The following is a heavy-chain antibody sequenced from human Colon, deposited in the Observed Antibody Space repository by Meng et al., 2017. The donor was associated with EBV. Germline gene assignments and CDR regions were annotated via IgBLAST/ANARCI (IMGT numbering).Heavy chain of an antibody. CDR3: VRDVPDGDISLFDS. V-gene: IGHV7-4-1*02. J-gene: IGHJ4*02. CDR1: GSSRRSYA. Sequence: QEQLLQLGWELKQLGASVKVSCKAVGSSRRSYAVNWMRQAPGRGLELMGWINPSTAHPTYANDFTGRFVFSLDISVNTAYLQINSLKAEDTAIYYCVRDVPDGDISLFDSWGQGTLVTVSS. D-gene: IGHD2-21*02. CDR2: INPSTAHP.